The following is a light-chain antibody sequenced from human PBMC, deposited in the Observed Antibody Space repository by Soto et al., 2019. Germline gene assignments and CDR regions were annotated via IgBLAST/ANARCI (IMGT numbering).Light chain of an antibody. Sequence: DIQMTQSPSSVSASVGDRVTITCRATQGFSDSLAWYQQKPGKAPKLLISVTSRLQSGVPSRFSGSASGTAFTLPIDRLQPEDLATYYCQQGHNWPLTFGQGTRLEIK. V-gene: IGKV1-12*01. CDR1: QGFSDS. CDR2: VTS. J-gene: IGKJ5*01. CDR3: QQGHNWPLT.